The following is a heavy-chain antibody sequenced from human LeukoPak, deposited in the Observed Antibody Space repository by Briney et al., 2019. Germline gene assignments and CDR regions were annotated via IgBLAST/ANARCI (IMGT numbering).Heavy chain of an antibody. CDR3: ARSPSGELDY. V-gene: IGHV1-2*02. CDR2: TNPDNGGT. J-gene: IGHJ4*02. CDR1: GYTFTSYY. Sequence: GASVKVSCKTSGYTFTSYYIHWVRQAPGQGLDYMGWTNPDNGGTNYAQNFQGRVNMTRDTSISTAYMQLSRLTSDDTAVYYCARSPSGELDYWGRGTLVSVSS. D-gene: IGHD1-26*01.